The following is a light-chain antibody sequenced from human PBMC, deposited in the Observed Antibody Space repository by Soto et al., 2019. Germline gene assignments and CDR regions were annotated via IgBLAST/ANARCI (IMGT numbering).Light chain of an antibody. CDR1: SSDVGSYNR. V-gene: IGLV2-18*02. CDR3: SSFTTRSTWV. J-gene: IGLJ3*02. Sequence: QSALTQPPSVSGSPGQSVTISCTGTSSDVGSYNRVSWYQQPPGTAPKLMIFEVTNRPSGVPDRFSGSRSGNTASLTISGLPAEDEGDYYCSSFTTRSTWVFGGGTKLTVL. CDR2: EVT.